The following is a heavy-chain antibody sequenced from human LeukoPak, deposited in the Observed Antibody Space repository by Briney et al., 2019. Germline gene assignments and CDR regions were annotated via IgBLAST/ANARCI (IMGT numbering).Heavy chain of an antibody. J-gene: IGHJ6*02. V-gene: IGHV3-23*01. CDR3: AKDSTGGADGYNSYGMDV. D-gene: IGHD5-24*01. Sequence: GGSLRLSCAASGFTFSSYAMSWVRQAPGKGLEWVSAISGSGGSTYYADSVKGRFTISRDNSKNTLYLHMNSLRAEDTAVYYCAKDSTGGADGYNSYGMDVWGQGTTVTVSS. CDR2: ISGSGGST. CDR1: GFTFSSYA.